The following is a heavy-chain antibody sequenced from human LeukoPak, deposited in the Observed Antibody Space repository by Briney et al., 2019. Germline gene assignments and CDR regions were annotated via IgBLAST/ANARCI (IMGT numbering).Heavy chain of an antibody. CDR3: ARAQSSGYYSYYGY. D-gene: IGHD3-22*01. Sequence: GGSLRLSCAASGFTVSSNYMSWVRQAPGKGLEWVSVIYSGGSTYYADSVKGRFTISRDNSKNTLYLQMNSLRAEDTAVYYCARAQSSGYYSYYGYWGQGTLVTVSS. V-gene: IGHV3-53*01. J-gene: IGHJ4*02. CDR2: IYSGGST. CDR1: GFTVSSNY.